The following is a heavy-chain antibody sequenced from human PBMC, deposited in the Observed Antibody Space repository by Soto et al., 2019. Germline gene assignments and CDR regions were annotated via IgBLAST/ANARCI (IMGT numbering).Heavy chain of an antibody. Sequence: GGSLRLSCAASGFTFSSYAMHWVRQAPGKGLEWVAVISYDGSNKYYADSVKGRFTISRDNSKNTLYLQMNSLRAEDTAVYYCAREALGDGAFDIWGQGTMVTVSS. CDR3: AREALGDGAFDI. CDR2: ISYDGSNK. CDR1: GFTFSSYA. J-gene: IGHJ3*02. V-gene: IGHV3-30*04. D-gene: IGHD3-16*01.